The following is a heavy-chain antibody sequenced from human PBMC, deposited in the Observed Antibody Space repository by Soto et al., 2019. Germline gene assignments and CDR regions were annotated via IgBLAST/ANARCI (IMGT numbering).Heavy chain of an antibody. V-gene: IGHV3-30*18. J-gene: IGHJ6*02. Sequence: PGGSLRLSCAASGFTFSSYGMHWVRQAPGKGLEWVAVISYDGSNKYYADSVKGRFTISRDNSKNTLYLQMNSLRAEDTAVYYCAKMYYDFWSGSRTYYYGMDVWGQGTTVTVSS. D-gene: IGHD3-3*01. CDR1: GFTFSSYG. CDR3: AKMYYDFWSGSRTYYYGMDV. CDR2: ISYDGSNK.